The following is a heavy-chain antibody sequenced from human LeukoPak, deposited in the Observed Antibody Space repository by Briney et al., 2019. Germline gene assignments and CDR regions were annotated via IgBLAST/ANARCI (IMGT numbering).Heavy chain of an antibody. V-gene: IGHV4-31*03. J-gene: IGHJ4*02. CDR1: GGSISSGGYY. CDR2: IYYSGST. CDR3: ARGYYDSSGYKTNDY. Sequence: SETLSLTCTVSGGSISSGGYYWSWIRQHPGKGLEWIGYIYYSGSTYYNPSLKSRVTISVDTSKNQFSLKLSSVTAADTAVYYCARGYYDSSGYKTNDYWGQRTLVTVSS. D-gene: IGHD3-22*01.